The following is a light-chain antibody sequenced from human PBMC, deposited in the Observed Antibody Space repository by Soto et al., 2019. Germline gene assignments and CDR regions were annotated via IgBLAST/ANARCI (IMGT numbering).Light chain of an antibody. J-gene: IGLJ2*01. Sequence: QSVLTQPASVSGSPGQSITISCTGTSSDVGGYNSVSWYQQHPGKAPKLMIYDVNNRPSGVSNRFSGSKSVNTASLTISGLQAEDEADYYCSSYTSSSTVFGGGTKLTVL. CDR2: DVN. CDR1: SSDVGGYNS. V-gene: IGLV2-14*03. CDR3: SSYTSSSTV.